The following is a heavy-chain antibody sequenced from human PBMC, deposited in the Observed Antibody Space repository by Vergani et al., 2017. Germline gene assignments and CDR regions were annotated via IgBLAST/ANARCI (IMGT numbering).Heavy chain of an antibody. J-gene: IGHJ6*03. Sequence: QVQLQQWGAGLLKPSETLSLTCAVYGGSFSGYFWSWIRQPPGKGLEWIGEINHSGSTNYNPSLESRVTISVDTSKNQFSLRLTSVTAADTAVYYCASNTGYCSSAGCYKTYYYYFYMDGGGKGTTVTVSS. CDR3: ASNTGYCSSAGCYKTYYYYFYMDG. CDR1: GGSFSGYF. CDR2: INHSGST. D-gene: IGHD2-2*02. V-gene: IGHV4-34*01.